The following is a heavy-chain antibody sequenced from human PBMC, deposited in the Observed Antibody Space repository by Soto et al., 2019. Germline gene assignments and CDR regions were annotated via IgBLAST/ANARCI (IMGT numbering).Heavy chain of an antibody. CDR1: GYGFTSYW. CDR3: AGLRTRTGPGDY. D-gene: IGHD1-7*01. Sequence: PGESLKISCKGSGYGFTSYWIGWVRQMPGKGLEWMGIIYPGDSDARYSPSFQGQVTISADKSISTAYLQWSGLKASDSAIYYCAGLRTRTGPGDYWGQGALVTVSS. V-gene: IGHV5-51*01. J-gene: IGHJ4*02. CDR2: IYPGDSDA.